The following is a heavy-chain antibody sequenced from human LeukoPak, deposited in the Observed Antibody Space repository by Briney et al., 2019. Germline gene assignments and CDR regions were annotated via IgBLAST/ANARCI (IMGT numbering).Heavy chain of an antibody. D-gene: IGHD1-14*01. CDR1: GFTFSTYG. CDR2: IRYDGSNK. J-gene: IGHJ4*02. V-gene: IGHV3-30*02. CDR3: AKVPHAREPYFDY. Sequence: PGGSLRLSCAASGFTFSTYGMHWVRQAPGKGLEWVAFIRYDGSNKYYADSVKGRFTISRDNSKNTLYLQMNSLRAEDTAVYYCAKVPHAREPYFDYWGQGTLVTVSS.